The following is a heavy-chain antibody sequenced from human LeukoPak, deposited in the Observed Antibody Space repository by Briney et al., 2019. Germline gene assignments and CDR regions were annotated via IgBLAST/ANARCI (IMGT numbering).Heavy chain of an antibody. CDR3: AKGRGYCTGGSCYSYY. D-gene: IGHD2-15*01. CDR1: GFTFSSYA. J-gene: IGHJ4*02. CDR2: ISGSGSST. Sequence: GGSLRLSCAASGFTFSSYAMSWVRQAPGKGLEWVSVISGSGSSTYYADSVKGRFTISRDNSKNTLYLQMNSLRVEDTAIYYCAKGRGYCTGGSCYSYYWGQGTLVTVSS. V-gene: IGHV3-23*01.